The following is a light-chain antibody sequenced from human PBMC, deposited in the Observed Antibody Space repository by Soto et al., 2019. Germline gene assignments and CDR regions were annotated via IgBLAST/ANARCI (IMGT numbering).Light chain of an antibody. J-gene: IGKJ3*01. CDR2: GAS. CDR3: QQLNSFPIP. Sequence: IQLTQSSSSLAASLGDRVTISCRASQGIANFFAWYQQKPGKAPRLLIYGASTLQSGVPSRFSGSGSGTDFTLTISSLQPEDFATYYCQQLNSFPIPFGPGTKVDIK. V-gene: IGKV1-9*01. CDR1: QGIANF.